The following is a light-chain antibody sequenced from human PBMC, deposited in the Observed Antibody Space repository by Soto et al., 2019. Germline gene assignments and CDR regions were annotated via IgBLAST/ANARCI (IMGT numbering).Light chain of an antibody. CDR3: QQRSNWPLT. V-gene: IGKV3-11*01. CDR2: DSS. J-gene: IGKJ4*01. Sequence: EIVLTQFPATLSLSPGDGATLSCRASQSVSSYLAWYQQKRGQAPRLLIYDSSNRATGIPARFSGSGSGTDFSLIISSLEPEDFAVYNCQQRSNWPLTFGGGTKVEIK. CDR1: QSVSSY.